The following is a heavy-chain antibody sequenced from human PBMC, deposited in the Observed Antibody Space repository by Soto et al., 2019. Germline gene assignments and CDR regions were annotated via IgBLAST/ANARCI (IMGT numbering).Heavy chain of an antibody. D-gene: IGHD3-22*01. CDR3: DRIWFRLIGGAVITPPHWFDP. J-gene: IGHJ5*02. CDR1: GYTFTSYG. Sequence: ASVKVSCKASGYTFTSYGISWVRQAPGQGLEWMGWISAYNGNTNYAQKLQGRVTMTTDTSTSTAYMELRSLRSDDTAVYYCDRIWFRLIGGAVITPPHWFDPWGQRTLVTVSS. CDR2: ISAYNGNT. V-gene: IGHV1-18*01.